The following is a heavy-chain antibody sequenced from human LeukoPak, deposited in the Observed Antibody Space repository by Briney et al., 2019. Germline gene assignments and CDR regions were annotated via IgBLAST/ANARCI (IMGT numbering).Heavy chain of an antibody. J-gene: IGHJ4*02. CDR1: GFTFDYYG. V-gene: IGHV3-20*04. CDR3: ARSGSRDYFDY. CDR2: INWNGGST. Sequence: GGSLRLSCAASGFTFDYYGMSWIRQAPGKGLEWVSGINWNGGSTGYADSVKGRFTISRDNAKNSLYLQMNSLRAEDTALYYCARSGSRDYFDYWGQGTLVTVSS. D-gene: IGHD3-10*01.